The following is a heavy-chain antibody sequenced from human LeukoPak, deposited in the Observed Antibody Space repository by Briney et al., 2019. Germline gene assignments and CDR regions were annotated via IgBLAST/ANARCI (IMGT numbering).Heavy chain of an antibody. CDR3: ARESSGSGSYFYYYYYGMDV. D-gene: IGHD3-10*01. CDR1: GLTFSSYA. V-gene: IGHV3-30*04. CDR2: ISYDGSNK. J-gene: IGHJ6*02. Sequence: PGGSLRLSCAASGLTFSSYAMHWVRQAPGKGLEWVAVISYDGSNKYYADSVKGRFTISRDNSKNTLYLQMNSLRAEDTAVYYCARESSGSGSYFYYYYYGMDVWGQGTTVTVSS.